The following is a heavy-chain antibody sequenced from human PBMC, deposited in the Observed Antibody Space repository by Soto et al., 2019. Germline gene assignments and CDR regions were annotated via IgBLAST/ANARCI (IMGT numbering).Heavy chain of an antibody. CDR3: ARHPSDFWFDP. CDR2: IYYSGST. Sequence: SENLSLTCTVSGDSISRYYWSWIRQPPGKGLEWIGYIYYSGSTYYNPSLKSRVTVSVDTSKNQFSLKLSSVTAADTAVYYCARHPSDFWFDPWGQGTLVTVSA. J-gene: IGHJ5*02. D-gene: IGHD2-21*02. CDR1: GDSISRYY. V-gene: IGHV4-59*04.